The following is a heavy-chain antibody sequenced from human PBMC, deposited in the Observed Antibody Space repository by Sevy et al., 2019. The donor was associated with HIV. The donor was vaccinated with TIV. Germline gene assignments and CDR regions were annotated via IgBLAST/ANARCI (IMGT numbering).Heavy chain of an antibody. J-gene: IGHJ4*02. D-gene: IGHD6-13*01. Sequence: ASVKVSCKASGYTFTSYGISWVRQAPGQGLEWMGWISAYNGNTNYAQKLQGRVTMTTDTSTSTAYMELRSLRSDDTAVYYCARVMIVHHSIAAAPTHFDYWGQGTLVTVSS. V-gene: IGHV1-18*01. CDR3: ARVMIVHHSIAAAPTHFDY. CDR1: GYTFTSYG. CDR2: ISAYNGNT.